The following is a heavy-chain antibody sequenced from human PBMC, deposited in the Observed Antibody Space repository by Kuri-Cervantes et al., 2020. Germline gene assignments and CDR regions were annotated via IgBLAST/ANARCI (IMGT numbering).Heavy chain of an antibody. CDR3: VRRGTVVPTDF. CDR2: INPGDSDT. J-gene: IGHJ4*02. Sequence: GGSLRLCCKGPGYSFTSYWIGWVRQMPGKGLEWMGIINPGDSDTRYSPSFQGQVTISVDKSISTAYVQWSSLKASDTALYYCVRRGTVVPTDFWGQGTLVTVSS. V-gene: IGHV5-51*01. D-gene: IGHD1-1*01. CDR1: GYSFTSYW.